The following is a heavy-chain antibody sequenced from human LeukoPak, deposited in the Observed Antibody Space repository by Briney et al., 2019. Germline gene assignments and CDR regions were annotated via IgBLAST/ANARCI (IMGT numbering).Heavy chain of an antibody. Sequence: PGRSLRLSCAASGFTFDDYAMHWVRQAPGKGLEWVSGISWNSGSIGYADSVKGRFTISRDNAKNSLYLQMNSLRAEDTAVYYRARDPGGNWGYWGQGTLVTVSS. J-gene: IGHJ4*02. CDR2: ISWNSGSI. V-gene: IGHV3-9*01. D-gene: IGHD7-27*01. CDR3: ARDPGGNWGY. CDR1: GFTFDDYA.